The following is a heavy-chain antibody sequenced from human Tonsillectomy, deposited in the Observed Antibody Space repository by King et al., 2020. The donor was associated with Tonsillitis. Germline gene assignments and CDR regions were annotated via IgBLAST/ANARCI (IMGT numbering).Heavy chain of an antibody. CDR1: GGTFSSYA. J-gene: IGHJ3*01. D-gene: IGHD6-13*01. CDR3: AKSGSFHDAFDF. Sequence: VQLVQSGAEVKKPGSSVKVSCKASGGTFSSYAISWVRQAPGQGLEWMGEIIPIFGTAHYAQKFPGRVTITADESTSTAYVELSSLRSEDTAVYYCAKSGSFHDAFDFWGQGTMVTVSS. V-gene: IGHV1-69*01. CDR2: IIPIFGTA.